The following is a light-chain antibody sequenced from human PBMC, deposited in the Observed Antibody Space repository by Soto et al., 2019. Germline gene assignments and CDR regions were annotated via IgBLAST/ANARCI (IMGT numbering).Light chain of an antibody. CDR1: SSDVGGYNY. V-gene: IGLV2-14*01. Sequence: QSVLTQPASVSGSPGQSITISCTGTSSDVGGYNYVSWYQQHPGKAPKLMIYEVSNRPSGVSNRFSGSKSGNTASLTISGLQAEDEAEYYCSSYTSSITLVFGPGTKVNAL. CDR3: SSYTSSITLV. J-gene: IGLJ1*01. CDR2: EVS.